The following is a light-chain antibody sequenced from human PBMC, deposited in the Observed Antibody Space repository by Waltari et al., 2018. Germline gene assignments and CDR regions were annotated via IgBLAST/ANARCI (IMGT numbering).Light chain of an antibody. CDR2: DAS. CDR3: QQRSNWPRYT. CDR1: KSVSSY. V-gene: IGKV3-11*01. J-gene: IGKJ2*01. Sequence: EIVLTQSPATLSLSPGERATPSCRASKSVSSYLAWYQQKPGQAPRLLSYDASNRATGIPARFSGSVSGTDFTLTISSLEPEDFAVYYCQQRSNWPRYTFGQGTKLEIK.